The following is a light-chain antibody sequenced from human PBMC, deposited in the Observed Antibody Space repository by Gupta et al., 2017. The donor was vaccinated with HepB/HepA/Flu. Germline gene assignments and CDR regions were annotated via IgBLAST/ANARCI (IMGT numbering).Light chain of an antibody. CDR2: NVS. V-gene: IGLV2-14*03. Sequence: QSALTQPASLSGSPAQSIPISCTGTSSDYVSWYQQYPGKAPKLLIYNVSDRPSGVSHRFSGSKSGNTASLSISGLQTEDEAYYYCSSYTYTTTLVVFGGGTKLTVL. CDR1: SSDY. CDR3: SSYTYTTTLVV. J-gene: IGLJ2*01.